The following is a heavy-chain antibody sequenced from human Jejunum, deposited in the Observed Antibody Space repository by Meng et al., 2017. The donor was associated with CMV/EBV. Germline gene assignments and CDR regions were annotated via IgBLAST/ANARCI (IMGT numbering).Heavy chain of an antibody. D-gene: IGHD2-2*01. CDR3: ARVKGGCSKNSCTLDP. CDR2: IYHSQGT. Sequence: SGDSFISSNWCTCLRQTPQQGLEWIGEIYHSQGTNYNPSLKSRVTISLDKSRNQFSLTLNSVTAADTGVYYCARVKGGCSKNSCTLDPWGQGILVTVSS. V-gene: IGHV4-4*02. CDR1: GDSFISSNW. J-gene: IGHJ5*02.